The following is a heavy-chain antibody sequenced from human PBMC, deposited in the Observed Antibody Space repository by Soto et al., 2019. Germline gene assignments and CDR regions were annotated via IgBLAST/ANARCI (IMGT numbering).Heavy chain of an antibody. CDR2: IYWNDDK. J-gene: IGHJ4*02. V-gene: IGHV2-5*01. CDR1: GFSLSTSGVG. D-gene: IGHD6-13*01. Sequence: SGPTLVKPTQTLTLTCTFSGFSLSTSGVGVGWIRQPPGKALEWLALIYWNDDKRYSPSLKCRLTITKDTSKNQVVLTMTIIDPVDAATYDCAHSPELLIAAAGLFDYWGQGTLVTVSS. CDR3: AHSPELLIAAAGLFDY.